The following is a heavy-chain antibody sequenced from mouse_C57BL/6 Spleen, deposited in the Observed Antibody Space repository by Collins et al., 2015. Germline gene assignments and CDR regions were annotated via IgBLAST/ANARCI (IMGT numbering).Heavy chain of an antibody. CDR1: GYTXTSYY. Sequence: QLQQSGAELVKPGASVKLSCKASGYTXTSYYMFWVKQRPGQGLEWIGEINPSNGGTNFNEKFKSKATLTVDKSSSTAYMQLSSLTSEDSAVYYCTRYGYGSTYYAMDYWGQGTSVTVSS. D-gene: IGHD1-1*01. V-gene: IGHV1S81*02. CDR3: TRYGYGSTYYAMDY. CDR2: INPSNGGT. J-gene: IGHJ4*01.